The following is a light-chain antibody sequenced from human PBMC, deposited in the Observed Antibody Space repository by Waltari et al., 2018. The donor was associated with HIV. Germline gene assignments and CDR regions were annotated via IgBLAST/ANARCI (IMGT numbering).Light chain of an antibody. CDR2: GAS. CDR3: LQYSHWPRP. V-gene: IGKV3-15*01. CDR1: QSISTD. Sequence: VTQSPATLSESPGESATLYCRASQSISTDLAWFQQKPGQAPRLLISGASSRPTCIPARFSGGGSVTDFTLTISGLQPEDFAVYYCLQYSHWPRPFGQGTTVDIK. J-gene: IGKJ1*01.